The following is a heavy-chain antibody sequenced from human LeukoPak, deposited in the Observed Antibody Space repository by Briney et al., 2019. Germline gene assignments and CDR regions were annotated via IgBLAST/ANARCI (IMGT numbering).Heavy chain of an antibody. Sequence: GGSLRLSCAASGFTFSSYWMSWVRQAPGKGLEWVANIKQDGSEKYYVDSVKGRFTISRDNAKDSLYLQMNSLRAEDTAVYYCARVITMVRGVKLSWFDPWGQGTLVTVSS. CDR1: GFTFSSYW. V-gene: IGHV3-7*05. CDR2: IKQDGSEK. J-gene: IGHJ5*02. CDR3: ARVITMVRGVKLSWFDP. D-gene: IGHD3-10*01.